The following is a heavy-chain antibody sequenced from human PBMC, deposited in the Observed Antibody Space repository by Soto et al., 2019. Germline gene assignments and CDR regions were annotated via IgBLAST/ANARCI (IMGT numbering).Heavy chain of an antibody. CDR3: ARGSSWPLYYFAMGV. CDR1: GGSVSSGSHY. J-gene: IGHJ6*02. D-gene: IGHD6-13*01. V-gene: IGHV4-61*01. CDR2: IYYSGST. Sequence: SETLSLTCTVSGGSVSSGSHYWSWIRQPPGKGLEWIGYIYYSGSTNYNPSLKSRVTISIDTSKNQFSLKLSSVTAADTAVYYCARGSSWPLYYFAMGVWGQGTTVTVPS.